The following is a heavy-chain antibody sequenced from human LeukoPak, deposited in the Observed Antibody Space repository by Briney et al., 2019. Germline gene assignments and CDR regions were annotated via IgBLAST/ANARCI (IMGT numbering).Heavy chain of an antibody. CDR1: GGSINSSSYF. J-gene: IGHJ4*02. V-gene: IGHV4-39*02. D-gene: IGHD6-19*01. CDR3: ARIETYSSGWYDAFFDY. CDR2: IYYSGNT. Sequence: PSETLSLTCTVSGGSINSSSYFWGWIRQPPGKGLEWIGSIYYSGNTYYNPSLKSRVTISVDTSKNHFSLKLTSVTAADTAVYYCARIETYSSGWYDAFFDYWGQGTLVTVSS.